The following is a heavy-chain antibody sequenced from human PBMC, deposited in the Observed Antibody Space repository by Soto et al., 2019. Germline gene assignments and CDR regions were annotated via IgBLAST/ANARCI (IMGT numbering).Heavy chain of an antibody. CDR3: ARGYSGYDLTLDY. CDR2: INAGNGNT. Sequence: ASVKVSCKASGYTFTSYAMHWVRQAPGQRLEWMGWINAGNGNTKYSQKLQGRVTITRDTSASTAYMELSSLRSEDTAVYYCARGYSGYDLTLDYWGQGPLVTVSS. V-gene: IGHV1-3*01. D-gene: IGHD5-12*01. CDR1: GYTFTSYA. J-gene: IGHJ4*02.